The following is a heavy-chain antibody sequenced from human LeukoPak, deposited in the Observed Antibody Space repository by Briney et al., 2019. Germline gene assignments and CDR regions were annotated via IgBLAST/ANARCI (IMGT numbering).Heavy chain of an antibody. CDR1: GGFISSYY. V-gene: IGHV4-4*07. CDR2: IYTSGST. D-gene: IGHD1-14*01. J-gene: IGHJ4*02. Sequence: SETLSLTCTASGGFISSYYWSWIRQPAGKGLEWIGSIYTSGSTNYNPSLKSRVTMSVDTSKNQFSLKLSSVTAADTAVYYCARFGRAGRFYYFDYWGQGTLVTVSS. CDR3: ARFGRAGRFYYFDY.